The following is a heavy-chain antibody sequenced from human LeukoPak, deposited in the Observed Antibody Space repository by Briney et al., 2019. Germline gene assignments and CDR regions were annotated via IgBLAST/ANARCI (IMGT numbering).Heavy chain of an antibody. CDR2: IYHSGST. V-gene: IGHV4-4*02. Sequence: SETLSLTCAVSGGSISSSNWWSWVRQPPGKGLEWIGEIYHSGSTNYNPSLKSRVTISVDTSKNQFSLKLSSVTAADTAVYYCASVLASSGPKSPFFDYWGQGTLVTVSS. CDR1: GGSISSSNW. CDR3: ASVLASSGPKSPFFDY. J-gene: IGHJ4*02. D-gene: IGHD3-22*01.